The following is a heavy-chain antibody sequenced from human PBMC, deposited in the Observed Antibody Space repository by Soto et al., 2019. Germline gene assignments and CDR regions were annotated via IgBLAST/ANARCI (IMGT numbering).Heavy chain of an antibody. J-gene: IGHJ4*02. V-gene: IGHV3-30*18. CDR3: ANGRYYYDSSGYFAY. Sequence: GGSLRLSCAASGFTFSSYGMHWVRQAPGKGLEWVAVISYDGSNKYYADSVKGRFTIFRDNSKNTLNLQMNGLRAEDTAVYYCANGRYYYDSSGYFAYWGQGTLVTVSS. CDR2: ISYDGSNK. D-gene: IGHD3-22*01. CDR1: GFTFSSYG.